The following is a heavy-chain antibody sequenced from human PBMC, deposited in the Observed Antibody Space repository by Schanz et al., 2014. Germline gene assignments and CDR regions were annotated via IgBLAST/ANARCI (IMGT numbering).Heavy chain of an antibody. CDR3: ARVPDTALVYYHYRMDV. CDR1: GDTLSSYG. Sequence: QVQLVQSGAEVKKPGSSVTVSCKASGDTLSSYGISWVRQAPGQGLEWMGRIIPILGVANNAQKFQGRVTITADKSTSTAYMELSSLRSEDTAVYYCARVPDTALVYYHYRMDVWGQGTTVTVSS. CDR2: IIPILGVA. D-gene: IGHD5-18*01. V-gene: IGHV1-69*04. J-gene: IGHJ6*02.